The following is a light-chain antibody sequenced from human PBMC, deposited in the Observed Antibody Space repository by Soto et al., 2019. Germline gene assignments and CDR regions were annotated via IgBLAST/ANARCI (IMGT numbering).Light chain of an antibody. CDR2: WAS. J-gene: IGKJ1*01. V-gene: IGKV4-1*01. CDR3: QQYYSTPRT. Sequence: DIVTTQSPDSLAVSLGERATINCKSSQSVLYSSNNKNYLAWYQQKPGQPPKLLIYWASTRESGVPDRFSGSGSGTDFTLTISSLQAEDVAVYYCQQYYSTPRTFGQGTKV. CDR1: QSVLYSSNNKNY.